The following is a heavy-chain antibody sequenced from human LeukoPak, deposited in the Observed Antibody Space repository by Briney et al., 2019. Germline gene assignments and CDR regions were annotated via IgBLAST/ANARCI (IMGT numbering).Heavy chain of an antibody. CDR1: GFTFSSYG. J-gene: IGHJ3*02. V-gene: IGHV3-30*18. CDR3: AKAGESGYSYGPGHDAFDI. CDR2: ISYDGSNK. Sequence: PGGSLRLSCAASGFTFSSYGMSWVRQAPGKGLEWVAVISYDGSNKYYADSVKGRFTISRDNSKNTLYLQMNSLRAEDTAVYYCAKAGESGYSYGPGHDAFDIWGQGTMVTVSS. D-gene: IGHD5-18*01.